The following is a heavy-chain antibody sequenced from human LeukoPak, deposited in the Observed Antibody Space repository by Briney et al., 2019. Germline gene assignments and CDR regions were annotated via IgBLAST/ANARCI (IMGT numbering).Heavy chain of an antibody. CDR2: ISAYNGYT. V-gene: IGHV1-18*01. Sequence: ASVKVSCKASGYTFTSYGISWVRQAPGQGLEWMGWISAYNGYTNYAQKLQGRVTMTTDTSTSTAYMELRSLRSEDTAVYYCARGTMIVVVTRETHFDYWGQGTLVTVSS. D-gene: IGHD3-22*01. CDR3: ARGTMIVVVTRETHFDY. CDR1: GYTFTSYG. J-gene: IGHJ4*02.